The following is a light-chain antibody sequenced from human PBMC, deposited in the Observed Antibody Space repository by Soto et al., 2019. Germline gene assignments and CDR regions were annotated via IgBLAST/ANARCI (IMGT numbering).Light chain of an antibody. V-gene: IGKV3-20*01. CDR2: DXS. CDR3: QNYGSSPPYS. Sequence: EIVLTQSPGTLSLSPGERATLSCRASHNFGGSFLAWXXQXPGRXXXLXXXDXSXRATGIPDRFSGSGSGTDFTLTISRLEPEDFAVYYCQNYGSSPPYSFGQGTQVDI. J-gene: IGKJ2*03. CDR1: HNFGGSF.